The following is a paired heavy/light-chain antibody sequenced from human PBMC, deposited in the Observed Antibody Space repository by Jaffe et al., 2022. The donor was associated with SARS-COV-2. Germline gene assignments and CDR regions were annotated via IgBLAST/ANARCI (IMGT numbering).Heavy chain of an antibody. J-gene: IGHJ6*02. CDR3: SRAREGTDTYYGMDV. CDR1: GASISSGGYY. V-gene: IGHV4-31*03. CDR2: IHYSGSS. D-gene: IGHD2-8*02. Sequence: QVQLQESGPGLVKPSQTLSLTCTVSGASISSGGYYWTWIRQHPGKGLEWIGYIHYSGSSYYNPSLKSRVILSVDTSKNQFSLKMSSVTAADTAVYYCSRAREGTDTYYGMDVWGQGATVTVSS.
Light chain of an antibody. V-gene: IGKV1-5*03. J-gene: IGKJ2*01. CDR1: QSISNW. CDR3: QQYNSY. Sequence: DIQMTQSPSTLSASVGDRVTITCRASQSISNWLAWYQQKPGKAPKLLIYEASTLESGVPSRFSGSGSGTEFTLTISSLQPDDFATYYCQQYNSYFGQGTKLEIK. CDR2: EAS.